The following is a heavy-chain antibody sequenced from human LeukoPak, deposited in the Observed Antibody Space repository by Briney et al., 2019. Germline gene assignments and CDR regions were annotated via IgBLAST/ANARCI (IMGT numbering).Heavy chain of an antibody. CDR1: GFTFSDYG. V-gene: IGHV3-21*01. Sequence: GGSLRLSCAAAGFTFSDYGMNWVRQAPGKGLEWVSSISSSSSYIYYADSVKGRFTISRDNAKNSLYLQMNSLRAEDTAVYYCARETYYYGSGSYSYYFDYWGQGTLVTVSS. J-gene: IGHJ4*02. CDR2: ISSSSSYI. D-gene: IGHD3-10*01. CDR3: ARETYYYGSGSYSYYFDY.